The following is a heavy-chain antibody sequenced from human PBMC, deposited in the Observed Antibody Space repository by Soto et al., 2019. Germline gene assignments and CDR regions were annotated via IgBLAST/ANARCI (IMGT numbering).Heavy chain of an antibody. CDR2: INPKFGDT. D-gene: IGHD3-10*02. J-gene: IGHJ6*02. Sequence: QVRLVQSGAEVKEPGDSVRVSCEASGYTFTAYHIHWVRQAPGQGLEWMGWINPKFGDTGYVQDFQGRVSMTSDMSISTVYMELSRLTSDDTDIYYCARNMDYYYGRGSGNGHGVWGQGTTVTVFS. CDR3: ARNMDYYYGRGSGNGHGV. CDR1: GYTFTAYH. V-gene: IGHV1-2*02.